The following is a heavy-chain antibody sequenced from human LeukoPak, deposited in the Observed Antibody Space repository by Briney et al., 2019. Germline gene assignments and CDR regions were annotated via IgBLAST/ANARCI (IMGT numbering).Heavy chain of an antibody. CDR3: ARDGPHQITIFGVVISESYGMDV. CDR2: ISYDGSNK. D-gene: IGHD3-3*01. Sequence: GRSLRLSCAASGFTFSSYAMHWVRQAPGKGLEWVAVISYDGSNKYYVDSVKGRFTISRDNSKNTLYLQMNSLRAEDTAVYYCARDGPHQITIFGVVISESYGMDVWGQGTTVTVSS. J-gene: IGHJ6*02. CDR1: GFTFSSYA. V-gene: IGHV3-30-3*01.